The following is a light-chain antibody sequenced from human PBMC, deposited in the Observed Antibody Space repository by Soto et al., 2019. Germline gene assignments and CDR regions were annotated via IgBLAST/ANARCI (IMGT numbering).Light chain of an antibody. J-gene: IGKJ2*01. V-gene: IGKV1-5*01. CDR1: QSLDKW. Sequence: DSQMTQSPSTLSASVGDRVSISCRASQSLDKWLAWYQQKPGEAPKLLVSDASNLESGVSSRFTGSGSGTEFTLTISSLQPDDFATYYCQQYTRYPYTFGQGTKLEIK. CDR3: QQYTRYPYT. CDR2: DAS.